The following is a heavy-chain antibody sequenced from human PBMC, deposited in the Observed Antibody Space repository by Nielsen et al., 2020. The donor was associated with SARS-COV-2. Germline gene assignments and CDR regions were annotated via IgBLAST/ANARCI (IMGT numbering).Heavy chain of an antibody. D-gene: IGHD2-2*02. J-gene: IGHJ4*02. CDR1: GFTFSSYG. V-gene: IGHV3-30*18. Sequence: GESLKISCAASGFTFSSYGMHWVRQAPGKGLEWVAVISYDGSNKYYADSVKGRFTISRDNSKNTLYLQMNSLRAEDTAVYYCAKVSSAAAIDYWGQGTLVTVSS. CDR3: AKVSSAAAIDY. CDR2: ISYDGSNK.